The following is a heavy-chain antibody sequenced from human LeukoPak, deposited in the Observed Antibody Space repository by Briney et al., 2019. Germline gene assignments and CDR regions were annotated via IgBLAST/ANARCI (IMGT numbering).Heavy chain of an antibody. CDR3: AKPHTPHCSGGTCYLFDY. J-gene: IGHJ4*02. D-gene: IGHD2-15*01. CDR1: GFTLSSYG. V-gene: IGHV3-23*01. Sequence: GGSLRLSCAASGFTLSSYGMSWVRQAPGKGLEWVSTSSSSGGATYYANSVKGRLTISRDNSNNTLYLQMNSLRAEDTAVYYCAKPHTPHCSGGTCYLFDYWGQGTLVTVSS. CDR2: SSSSGGAT.